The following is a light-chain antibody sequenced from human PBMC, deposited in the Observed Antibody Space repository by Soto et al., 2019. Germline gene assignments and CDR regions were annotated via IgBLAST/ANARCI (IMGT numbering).Light chain of an antibody. CDR1: PGISSY. Sequence: AIRMTQSPSSFSASTGDRVTITCRASPGISSYLAWYQQKPGKDPKLLIYAASTLQSGVPSRFSGSGSGTDFTLTTSCLQSEDFATYYCQQYYSYPLYTFGQGTKLEVK. V-gene: IGKV1-8*01. CDR3: QQYYSYPLYT. CDR2: AAS. J-gene: IGKJ2*01.